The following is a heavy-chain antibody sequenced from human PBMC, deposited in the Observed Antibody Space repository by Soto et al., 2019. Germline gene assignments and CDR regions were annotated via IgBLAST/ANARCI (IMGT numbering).Heavy chain of an antibody. J-gene: IGHJ4*02. D-gene: IGHD2-2*01. CDR1: GFTFSSYA. Sequence: PGGSLRLPCSASGFTFSSYAMHWVRQAPGKGLEYVSAISSNGGSTHYADSVKGRFTISRDKSKNTLYLQMSSLRAEDTAVYHCVKAPGPVVPAADYYFDYWGQGTLVTVPS. CDR2: ISSNGGST. V-gene: IGHV3-64D*06. CDR3: VKAPGPVVPAADYYFDY.